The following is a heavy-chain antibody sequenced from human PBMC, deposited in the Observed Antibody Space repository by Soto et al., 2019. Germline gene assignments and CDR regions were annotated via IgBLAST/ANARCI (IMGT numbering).Heavy chain of an antibody. V-gene: IGHV4-39*01. CDR1: GGSIRSGAYS. CDR3: ARLGGYCSGTSCYGYYGMDV. J-gene: IGHJ6*02. CDR2: FYYSGST. D-gene: IGHD2-2*01. Sequence: QLQLQESGPGLVKPSETLSLTCTVSGGSIRSGAYSWGWIRQPPGKGLEWIGTFYYSGSTYYNPSLEGRVTISVATPKNQFSLKVSSVTAPDTAMYYCARLGGYCSGTSCYGYYGMDVWGQGTTVTVSS.